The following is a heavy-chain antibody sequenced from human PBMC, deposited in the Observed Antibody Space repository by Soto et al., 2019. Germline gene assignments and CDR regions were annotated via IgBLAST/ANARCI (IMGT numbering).Heavy chain of an antibody. J-gene: IGHJ4*02. CDR1: GFTFSSYA. V-gene: IGHV3-23*01. CDR3: AKGTSRIAAAGTPFDY. CDR2: ISGSGGST. Sequence: GGSLRLSCGASGFTFSSYAMSWVRQAPGKGLEWVSAISGSGGSTYYADSVKGRFTISRDNSKNTLYLQMNSLRAEDTAVYYCAKGTSRIAAAGTPFDYWGQGTLVTVSS. D-gene: IGHD6-13*01.